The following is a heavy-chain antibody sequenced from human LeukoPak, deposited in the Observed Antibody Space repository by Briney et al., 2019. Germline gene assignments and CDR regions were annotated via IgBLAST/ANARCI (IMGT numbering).Heavy chain of an antibody. D-gene: IGHD5-24*01. V-gene: IGHV3-23*01. Sequence: GGSLRLSCAASGFTFSSYAMSWVRQAPGKGLEWVSAISGSGGSTYYADSVRGRFTISRDTSKNSLYLQMNSLRAEDTAVYYCARGMATIRYWGQGTLVTVSS. J-gene: IGHJ4*02. CDR2: ISGSGGST. CDR3: ARGMATIRY. CDR1: GFTFSSYA.